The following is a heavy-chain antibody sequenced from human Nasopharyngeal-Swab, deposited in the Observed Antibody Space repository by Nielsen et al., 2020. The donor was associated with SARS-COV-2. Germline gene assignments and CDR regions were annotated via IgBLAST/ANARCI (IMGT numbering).Heavy chain of an antibody. CDR2: TTSKNSGERK. Sequence: GESLKISCAASGFTFNEAWMYWVRQAPGKGLEWVGRTTSKNSGERKHYAAPVEGRFSISRDDSKDMLYLQMNNIQAEDTAVYYCTADTARSDRSSHDFWGQGTLVTVSS. D-gene: IGHD3-22*01. J-gene: IGHJ4*02. CDR1: GFTFNEAW. V-gene: IGHV3-15*01. CDR3: TADTARSDRSSHDF.